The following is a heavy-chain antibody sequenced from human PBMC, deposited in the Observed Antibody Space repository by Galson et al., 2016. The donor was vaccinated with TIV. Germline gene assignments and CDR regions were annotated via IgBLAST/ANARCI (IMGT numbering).Heavy chain of an antibody. D-gene: IGHD3-10*01. CDR2: IISIFDTT. CDR3: ARDSVSFGSGSYYPSSFDY. Sequence: SVKVSCKASGATFSRYAFNWVRQAPGQGLEWMGRIISIFDTTNYAQNFQGRVTIIADKSTNTVYMEVSRLRSDDTAVYYCARDSVSFGSGSYYPSSFDYWGQGTLVTVSS. J-gene: IGHJ4*02. CDR1: GATFSRYA. V-gene: IGHV1-69*06.